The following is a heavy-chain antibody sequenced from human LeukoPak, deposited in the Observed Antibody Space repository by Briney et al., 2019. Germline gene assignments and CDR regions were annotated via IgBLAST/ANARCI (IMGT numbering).Heavy chain of an antibody. D-gene: IGHD2/OR15-2a*01. CDR3: ARDREYSYFDY. Sequence: GGSLRLSCAASGFTFSSYGMHWVRQAPGKGLEWVAVISYDGSNKYYADSVKGRFTISRDNSKNTLYLQMNSLRAEDTAVYYCARDREYSYFDYWGQGTLVTVSS. CDR1: GFTFSSYG. CDR2: ISYDGSNK. J-gene: IGHJ4*02. V-gene: IGHV3-30*03.